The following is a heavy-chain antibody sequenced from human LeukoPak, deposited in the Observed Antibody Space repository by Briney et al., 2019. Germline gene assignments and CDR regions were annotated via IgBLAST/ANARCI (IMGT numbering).Heavy chain of an antibody. Sequence: VASVKVSCKASGYTFSDYYMHWGRQAPGQGLEWMVWINPKIGDTNYSQKLQARVTMTRDTSITTTYIELSRLSSDDTAVYYCARQDTGQLDYWGQGTLVTVSS. CDR3: ARQDTGQLDY. CDR1: GYTFSDYY. CDR2: INPKIGDT. V-gene: IGHV1-2*02. J-gene: IGHJ4*02. D-gene: IGHD2-8*02.